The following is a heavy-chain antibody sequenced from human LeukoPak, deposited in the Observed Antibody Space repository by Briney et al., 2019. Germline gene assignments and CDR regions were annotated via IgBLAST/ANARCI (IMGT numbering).Heavy chain of an antibody. CDR2: IYTSGST. D-gene: IGHD1-1*01. J-gene: IGHJ4*02. CDR1: GGSISSGSYY. Sequence: SETLSLTCTVSGGSISSGSYYWSWIRQPAGKGLEWIGRIYTSGSTNYNPSLKSRVTISVDTSKNQFSLKLSSVTAADTAVYYCAREKLEMDYWGQGTLVTVSS. CDR3: AREKLEMDY. V-gene: IGHV4-61*02.